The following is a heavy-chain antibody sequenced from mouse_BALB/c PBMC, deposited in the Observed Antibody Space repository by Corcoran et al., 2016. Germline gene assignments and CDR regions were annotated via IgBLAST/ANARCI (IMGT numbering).Heavy chain of an antibody. V-gene: IGHV3-6*02. CDR2: ISYDGSN. D-gene: IGHD1-1*01. J-gene: IGHJ2*01. Sequence: DVHLQESGPGLVKPSQSLSLTCSVTGYSITSGYYWNWIRQFPGNKLEWMGYISYDGSNNYNPSLKNRISITRDTSKNQFFLKLNSVTTEDTATYYCARDYYGSSYVDYWDQGTTPTVSS. CDR1: GYSITSGYY. CDR3: ARDYYGSSYVDY.